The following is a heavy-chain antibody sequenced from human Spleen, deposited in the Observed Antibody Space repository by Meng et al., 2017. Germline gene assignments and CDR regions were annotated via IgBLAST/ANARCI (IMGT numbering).Heavy chain of an antibody. V-gene: IGHV3-48*03. CDR2: ISSSAYTT. CDR3: ARAADFWSGYYKNAMDV. Sequence: GESLKISCAASGFTFSKYEMNWVRQAPGKGLEWVSHISSSAYTTYYADSVKGRFTSSRDNAKNSLFLQLNSLRAEDTAIYYCARAADFWSGYYKNAMDVWGQGTTVTVSS. CDR1: GFTFSKYE. D-gene: IGHD3-3*01. J-gene: IGHJ6*02.